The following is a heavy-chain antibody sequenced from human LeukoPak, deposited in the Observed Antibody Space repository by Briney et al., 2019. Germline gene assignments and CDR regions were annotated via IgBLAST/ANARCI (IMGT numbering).Heavy chain of an antibody. CDR1: GXSIGDFY. Sequence: PSETLSLTCTVSGXSIGDFYWTWIRQTPGKGLEWIGYIHYTGSTNYNPSLESQVTISVEMSKHRFSLKLSSVTAADTAVYYCARLLRDDCSGSTCSLALDYWGQGTLVTVSS. V-gene: IGHV4-59*01. J-gene: IGHJ4*02. CDR3: ARLLRDDCSGSTCSLALDY. D-gene: IGHD2-15*01. CDR2: IHYTGST.